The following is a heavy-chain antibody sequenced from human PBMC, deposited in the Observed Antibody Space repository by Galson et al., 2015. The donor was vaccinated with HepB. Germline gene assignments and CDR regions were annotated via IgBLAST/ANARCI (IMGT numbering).Heavy chain of an antibody. D-gene: IGHD2-15*01. Sequence: TLSLTCTVSDDSISSGGYYWTWFRQHPGKGLEWIGYVYRSGFAYYNPSLKSRVAMSVDTSENQFSLKLRSVTASDTAIYYCARDLTCSGGCGFNRYFDLWSRGTLVTVSS. CDR2: VYRSGFA. CDR3: ARDLTCSGGCGFNRYFDL. J-gene: IGHJ2*01. V-gene: IGHV4-31*03. CDR1: DDSISSGGYY.